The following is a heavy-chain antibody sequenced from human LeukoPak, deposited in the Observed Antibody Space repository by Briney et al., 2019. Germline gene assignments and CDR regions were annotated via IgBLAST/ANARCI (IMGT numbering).Heavy chain of an antibody. V-gene: IGHV5-51*01. CDR2: IYPGDSDT. D-gene: IGHD6-19*01. CDR3: ARLTYSSGWFWGSFDY. J-gene: IGHJ4*02. CDR1: GYSFTTYW. Sequence: GESLKISFKGSGYSFTTYWIGWVRQMPGKGLEWMGIIYPGDSDTTYSPSFQGQVTISADKSISTAYLQWSSLKASDTAMYYCARLTYSSGWFWGSFDYWGQGTLVTVSS.